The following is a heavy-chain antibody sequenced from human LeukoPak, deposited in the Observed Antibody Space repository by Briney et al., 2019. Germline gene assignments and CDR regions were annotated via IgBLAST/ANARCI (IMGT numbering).Heavy chain of an antibody. D-gene: IGHD6-13*01. CDR2: IIPIFGTA. Sequence: ASVKVSCKASGGTFSSYAISWVRQAPGPGLEWMGGIIPIFGTANYAQKFQGRVTITTDEPTSTAHMELSSLRSEDTAVYYCARESIAAAGDYYYYYMDVWGKGTTVTVSS. CDR1: GGTFSSYA. J-gene: IGHJ6*03. V-gene: IGHV1-69*05. CDR3: ARESIAAAGDYYYYYMDV.